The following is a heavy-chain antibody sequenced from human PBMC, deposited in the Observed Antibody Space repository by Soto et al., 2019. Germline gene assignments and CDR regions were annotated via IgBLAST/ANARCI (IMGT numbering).Heavy chain of an antibody. CDR3: VRMNADSYQFYYAMDV. V-gene: IGHV2-26*01. Sequence: QVTLKESGPVLVNPTETLTLTCTVSGFSLSTGRMGVSWIRQPPGKALEWLAHIFSDNERSYSTSMQGRLTISKDPSSSQVVLSMTNLDPVDTGTYYCVRMNADSYQFYYAMDVWGQGTTVTVSS. D-gene: IGHD4-17*01. CDR2: IFSDNER. CDR1: GFSLSTGRMG. J-gene: IGHJ6*02.